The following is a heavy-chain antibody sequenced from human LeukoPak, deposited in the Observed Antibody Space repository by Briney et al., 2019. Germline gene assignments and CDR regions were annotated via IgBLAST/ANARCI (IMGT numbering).Heavy chain of an antibody. J-gene: IGHJ5*02. D-gene: IGHD1-26*01. CDR3: ARMAKGGWFDP. CDR2: IIPIFGTA. CDR1: GYTFTSYD. V-gene: IGHV1-69*05. Sequence: ASVKVSCKASGYTFTSYDINWVRQAPGQGLEWMGGIIPIFGTANYAQKFQGRVTITTDESTSTAYMELSSLRSEDTAVYYCARMAKGGWFDPWGQGTLVTVSS.